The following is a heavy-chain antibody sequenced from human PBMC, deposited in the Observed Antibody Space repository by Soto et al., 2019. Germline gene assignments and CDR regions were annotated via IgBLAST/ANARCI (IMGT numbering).Heavy chain of an antibody. CDR2: IFPGDSET. CDR1: GYSFGTYW. V-gene: IGHV5-51*01. J-gene: IGHJ4*02. Sequence: PGESLKISCKGSGYSFGTYWIAWVRQVPGEGLEWMGIIFPGDSETRYSPSFQGQVTISADKSISTAYLQWTSLKSSDSAIYYCARQGPGGYWGQGTLVTVSS. CDR3: ARQGPGGY.